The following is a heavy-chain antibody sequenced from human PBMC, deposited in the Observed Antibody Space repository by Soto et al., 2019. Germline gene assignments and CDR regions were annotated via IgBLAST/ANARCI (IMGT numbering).Heavy chain of an antibody. CDR1: GGSISSGDSY. J-gene: IGHJ6*02. Sequence: NPSETLSLTCTVSGGSISSGDSYWSWIRQSPGKGLEWIGYIYYSGSTYYNPSLRSRVTISVDTSKNQFSLKLNSVTAADTAVYFCAREGAASHSYYYGKDVWGQGPKVTVSS. V-gene: IGHV4-30-4*01. CDR2: IYYSGST. CDR3: AREGAASHSYYYGKDV. D-gene: IGHD3-16*01.